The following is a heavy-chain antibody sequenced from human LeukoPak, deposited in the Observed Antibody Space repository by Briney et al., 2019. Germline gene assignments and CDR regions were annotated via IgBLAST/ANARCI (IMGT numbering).Heavy chain of an antibody. CDR2: MYTSGSS. D-gene: IGHD4-23*01. V-gene: IGHV4-4*07. J-gene: IGHJ5*02. Sequence: PSETLSLTCTVSGGSISSYYWSWIRQPAGKGLEWIGRMYTSGSSNYNPSLKSRVTMSIDTSKNQFSLKLSSVTAADTAVYYCARDEVTWFDPWGQGTLVTVSS. CDR3: ARDEVTWFDP. CDR1: GGSISSYY.